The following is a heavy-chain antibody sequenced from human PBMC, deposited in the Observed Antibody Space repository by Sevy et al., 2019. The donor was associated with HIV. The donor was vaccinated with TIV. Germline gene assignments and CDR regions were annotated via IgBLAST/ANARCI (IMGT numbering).Heavy chain of an antibody. D-gene: IGHD3-9*01. CDR1: GFTFSDYY. CDR2: ISSSGSTI. V-gene: IGHV3-11*04. Sequence: GGSLRLSCAASGFTFSDYYMSWIRQAPGKGLEWVSYISSSGSTIYYADSVKGRFTISRDNAKNSLYLQMNSLRAEDTAVYYCARDPGDYDILTGDYSPDAFDIWGQGTMVTVSS. CDR3: ARDPGDYDILTGDYSPDAFDI. J-gene: IGHJ3*02.